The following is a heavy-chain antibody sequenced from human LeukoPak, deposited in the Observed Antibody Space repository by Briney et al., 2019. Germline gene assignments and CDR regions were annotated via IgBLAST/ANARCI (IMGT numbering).Heavy chain of an antibody. D-gene: IGHD3-22*01. CDR2: INHSGNT. CDR3: ARVSRYYYDSSGYYLYYYYMDV. Sequence: PSETLSLTCAVYGGSFSAYYWSWIRKPPGKGLEWIGEINHSGNTNYNPSLKSRVTISVDTSKNQFSLKLSSVTAADTAVYYCARVSRYYYDSSGYYLYYYYMDVWGKGTTVTVSS. V-gene: IGHV4-34*01. CDR1: GGSFSAYY. J-gene: IGHJ6*03.